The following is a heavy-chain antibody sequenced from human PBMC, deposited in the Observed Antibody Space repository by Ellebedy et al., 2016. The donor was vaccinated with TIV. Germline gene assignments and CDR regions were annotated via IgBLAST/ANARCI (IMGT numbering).Heavy chain of an antibody. D-gene: IGHD1-26*01. CDR1: GFTFSRYA. CDR3: AKLRGATGSWYFDL. V-gene: IGHV3-23*01. Sequence: PGGSLRLSCEASGFTFSRYAMSWVRQAPGKGLEWVSATSGSGGSTYYADSVKGRFTISRDNSKNTLYLQMNSLRAEDTAVYYCAKLRGATGSWYFDLWGRGTLVPVSS. J-gene: IGHJ2*01. CDR2: TSGSGGST.